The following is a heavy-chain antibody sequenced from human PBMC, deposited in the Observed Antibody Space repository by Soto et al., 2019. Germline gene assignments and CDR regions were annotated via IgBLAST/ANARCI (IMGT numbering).Heavy chain of an antibody. CDR3: AKYDSHSSGCPD. Sequence: EVQLLESGGGLVQPGGSLRLSCAASGFTFSSYAMSWVRQAPGKGLEWVSAISGSGGSTYYADSVKGRFIISRDNSKNTLYLQMNSLRAEDTAVYYCAKYDSHSSGCPDWGQGTLVTVSS. CDR1: GFTFSSYA. V-gene: IGHV3-23*01. CDR2: ISGSGGST. D-gene: IGHD6-19*01. J-gene: IGHJ4*02.